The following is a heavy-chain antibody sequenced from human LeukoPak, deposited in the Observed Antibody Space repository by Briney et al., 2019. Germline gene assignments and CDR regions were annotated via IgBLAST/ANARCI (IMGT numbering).Heavy chain of an antibody. CDR3: AKAPYYDILTGYSYFDY. D-gene: IGHD3-9*01. Sequence: GGSLRLSCAASGFTSSSYAMSWVRQAPGRGLEWVSAISGGGITTYSADSVKGRFTISRDNSKTTLYLQMNSLRAEDTAVYYCAKAPYYDILTGYSYFDYWGQGTLVTVSS. J-gene: IGHJ4*02. CDR2: ISGGGITT. CDR1: GFTSSSYA. V-gene: IGHV3-23*01.